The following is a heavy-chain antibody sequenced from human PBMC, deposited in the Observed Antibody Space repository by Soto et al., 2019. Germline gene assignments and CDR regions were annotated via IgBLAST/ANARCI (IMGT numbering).Heavy chain of an antibody. J-gene: IGHJ4*02. D-gene: IGHD3-3*01. Sequence: SETLSLTCTVSGGSISSGDYYWSWIRQPPGKGLEWIGYIYYSGSTYYNPSLKSRVTISVDTSKNQFSLKLSSVTAADTAVYYCARDRRRGLEIGYWGQGTLVTVSS. CDR3: ARDRRRGLEIGY. CDR2: IYYSGST. V-gene: IGHV4-30-4*01. CDR1: GGSISSGDYY.